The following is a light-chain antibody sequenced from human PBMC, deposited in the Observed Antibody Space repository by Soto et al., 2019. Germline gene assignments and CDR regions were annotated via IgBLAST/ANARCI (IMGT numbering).Light chain of an antibody. CDR1: SSDVGGYDY. V-gene: IGLV2-14*01. J-gene: IGLJ1*01. CDR3: SSYTTTSTLL. CDR2: EVS. Sequence: QSALTQPASVSGSPGQSITISCTGTSSDVGGYDYVSWYQQHPDKAPKLMISEVSNRPSGVSNRFSGSKSGNTASLTISGLQAEDEADYYCSSYTTTSTLLFGTGTKVTVL.